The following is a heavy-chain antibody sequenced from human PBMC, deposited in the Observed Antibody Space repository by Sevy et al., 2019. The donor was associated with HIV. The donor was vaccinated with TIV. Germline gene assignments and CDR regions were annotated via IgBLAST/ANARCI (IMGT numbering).Heavy chain of an antibody. V-gene: IGHV1-18*01. D-gene: IGHD3-22*01. CDR2: ISGYNGDT. CDR1: GCTFSNYG. J-gene: IGHJ6*02. CDR3: ARGKLDYYDSSGYPYGMDV. Sequence: ASVKVSYKASGCTFSNYGITWVRQAPGQGLEWMGWISGYNGDTNYAQKLQGRVTMTTDTSTSTAYMELRNLRSDDTAVYYCARGKLDYYDSSGYPYGMDVWGQGTTVTVSS.